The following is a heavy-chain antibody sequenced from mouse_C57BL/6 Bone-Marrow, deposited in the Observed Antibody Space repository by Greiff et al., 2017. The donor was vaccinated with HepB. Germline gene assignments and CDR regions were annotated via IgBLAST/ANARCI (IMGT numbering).Heavy chain of an antibody. Sequence: QVQLQQSGAELVRPGASVTLSCKASGYTFTDYEMHWVKQTPVHGLEWIGAIDPETGGTAYNQKFKGKAILTADKSSSTAYMELRSLTSEDSAVYYCTRGVRGYWYFDVWGTGTTVTVSS. CDR3: TRGVRGYWYFDV. V-gene: IGHV1-15*01. J-gene: IGHJ1*03. CDR2: IDPETGGT. CDR1: GYTFTDYE.